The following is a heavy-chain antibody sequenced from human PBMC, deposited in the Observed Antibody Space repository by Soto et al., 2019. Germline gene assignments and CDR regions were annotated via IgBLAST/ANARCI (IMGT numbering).Heavy chain of an antibody. D-gene: IGHD1-26*01. Sequence: GWSMRIACADCGVTVWILGVHGFRQAPGKGLEWVSHIGPDGTDIVYADSVKGRFIISRDNARNTVYLQMNSLEAEDTAVYYCAKLPWEVAPSWGQGTLVTVSS. CDR2: IGPDGTDI. V-gene: IGHV3-74*03. J-gene: IGHJ5*02. CDR3: AKLPWEVAPS. CDR1: GVTVWILG.